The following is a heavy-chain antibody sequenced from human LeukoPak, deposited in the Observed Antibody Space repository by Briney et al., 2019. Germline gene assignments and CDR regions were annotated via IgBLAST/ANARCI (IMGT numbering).Heavy chain of an antibody. Sequence: PSETLSLTCTVSGDPIRSYYWSWMRQPPGKGLEWIGNIHYSESTNFNPSLKSRVAIAVDTSKNQFSLSMRSVTAADTAVYYCARVSAAGMEFHYGMDVWGQGTTVFVSS. CDR1: GDPIRSYY. V-gene: IGHV4-59*01. J-gene: IGHJ6*02. CDR3: ARVSAAGMEFHYGMDV. D-gene: IGHD6-13*01. CDR2: IHYSEST.